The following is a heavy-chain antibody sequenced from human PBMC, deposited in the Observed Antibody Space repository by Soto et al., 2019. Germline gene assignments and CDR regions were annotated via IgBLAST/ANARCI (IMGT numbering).Heavy chain of an antibody. Sequence: QVQLQQWGAGLLKPSETLSLTCTVNGGSLTGYYWSWIRQPPGKGLEWIGEVKDGGSTNYSPSLRGRVSISADTSKNHCSLRLNSVPAADTAVYFCARGQEGIVATHWDQGALVTVSS. D-gene: IGHD5-12*01. CDR3: ARGQEGIVATH. J-gene: IGHJ4*02. V-gene: IGHV4-34*01. CDR1: GGSLTGYY. CDR2: VKDGGST.